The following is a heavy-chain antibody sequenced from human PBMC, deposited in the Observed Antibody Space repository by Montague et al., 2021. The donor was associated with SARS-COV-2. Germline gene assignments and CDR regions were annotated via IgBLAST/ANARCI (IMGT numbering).Heavy chain of an antibody. J-gene: IGHJ5*02. CDR1: GGSISSGTW. CDR3: ARLSSDIGGYFWFDP. CDR2: ISHSGGT. D-gene: IGHD1-26*01. Sequence: SETLSLTCAVPGGSISSGTWWTWVRQPPGKGLEWIGEISHSGGTNYNPSLKSRVTISVDKSKNQFSLNLNSVTAADTAVYYCARLSSDIGGYFWFDPWGQGTLVSVSS. V-gene: IGHV4-4*02.